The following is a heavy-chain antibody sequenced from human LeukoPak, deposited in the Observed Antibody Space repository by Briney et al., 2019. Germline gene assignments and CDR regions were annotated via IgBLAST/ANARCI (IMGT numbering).Heavy chain of an antibody. Sequence: GGSLRLSCAASGFTFSTYAMTWVRQAPGKGLEWVSAISAGGGTTYYADSVKGRFTISRDSSKNILYLQMDSLRAEDTAVYYCAKGATGGELDYWGQGTLVTVSS. J-gene: IGHJ4*02. CDR1: GFTFSTYA. V-gene: IGHV3-23*01. CDR3: AKGATGGELDY. CDR2: ISAGGGTT. D-gene: IGHD3-16*01.